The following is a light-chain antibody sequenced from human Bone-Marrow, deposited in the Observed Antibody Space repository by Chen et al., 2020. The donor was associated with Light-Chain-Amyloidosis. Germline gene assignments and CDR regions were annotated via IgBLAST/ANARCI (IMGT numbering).Light chain of an antibody. CDR1: SSDVGSYNL. J-gene: IGLJ2*01. Sequence: QSALTQPASVSGSPGQSITISCTGTSSDVGSYNLVFWSQQHPGKAPKLMITEVSKRPSGVSNRFSRSKSCNTASLTSSGLQAEDEADYYCCSYAGSSTSVFGGGTKLTVL. V-gene: IGLV2-23*02. CDR3: CSYAGSSTSV. CDR2: EVS.